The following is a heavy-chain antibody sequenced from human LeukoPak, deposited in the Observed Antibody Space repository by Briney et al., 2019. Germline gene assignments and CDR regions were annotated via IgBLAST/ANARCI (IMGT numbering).Heavy chain of an antibody. D-gene: IGHD3-22*01. J-gene: IGHJ4*02. CDR1: GFTFSTSW. Sequence: GGSLRLSCEGSGFTFSTSWMHWVRQAPGKGLEWVSGINWNGGSTGYADSVKGRFTISRDNAKNSLYLQMNSLRAEDTALYYCARVEYYYDSSGYYDEPYYFDYWGQGTLVTVSS. V-gene: IGHV3-20*04. CDR3: ARVEYYYDSSGYYDEPYYFDY. CDR2: INWNGGST.